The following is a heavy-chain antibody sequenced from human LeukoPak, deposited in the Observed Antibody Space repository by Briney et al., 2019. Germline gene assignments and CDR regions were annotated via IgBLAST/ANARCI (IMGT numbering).Heavy chain of an antibody. Sequence: GGSLRLSCAASGITFSRFWMSWVRQAPGKGLQWVANINQDGSEKHYVDPVKGRFTISRDNAENSLYLQMNSLRAEDTAVYYCARQGSVVAANFDYWGQGTLVTVSS. J-gene: IGHJ4*02. CDR2: INQDGSEK. D-gene: IGHD2-15*01. CDR1: GITFSRFW. CDR3: ARQGSVVAANFDY. V-gene: IGHV3-7*01.